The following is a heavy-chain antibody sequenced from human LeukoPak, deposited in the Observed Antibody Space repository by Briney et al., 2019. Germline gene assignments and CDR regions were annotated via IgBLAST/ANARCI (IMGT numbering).Heavy chain of an antibody. V-gene: IGHV3-48*01. Sequence: GGSLRLSCAVSGFTFSSYSINWVRQAPGKGLEWVSYISSSSSTIYYADSFKGRFTISRDNAKNSLYLQMNSLRAEDTAVYYCARDFEAPLPAAYWGQGTLVSVSS. D-gene: IGHD3-9*01. J-gene: IGHJ4*02. CDR3: ARDFEAPLPAAY. CDR1: GFTFSSYS. CDR2: ISSSSSTI.